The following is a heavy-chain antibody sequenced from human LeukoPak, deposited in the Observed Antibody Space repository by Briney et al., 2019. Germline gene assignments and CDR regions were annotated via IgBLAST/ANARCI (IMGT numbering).Heavy chain of an antibody. CDR1: GGSISSSSYY. J-gene: IGHJ4*02. CDR2: IYYSGST. D-gene: IGHD3-22*01. Sequence: RSSETLSLTCTVSGGSISSSSYYWGWIRQPPRKGLEWIGSIYYSGSTYYNPSLKSRVTISVDTSKNQFSLNLNSVTAADTAVYFCARDERSAYPFDYWGQGTLVTVSS. CDR3: ARDERSAYPFDY. V-gene: IGHV4-39*07.